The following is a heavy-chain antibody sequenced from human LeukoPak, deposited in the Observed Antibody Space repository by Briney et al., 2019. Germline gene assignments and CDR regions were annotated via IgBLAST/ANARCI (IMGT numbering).Heavy chain of an antibody. J-gene: IGHJ3*02. CDR1: GGSISSGGYS. CDR3: ARSCRILDIVATIRARLGGNGFDI. CDR2: IYYSGAT. Sequence: SETLSLTCAVSGGSISSGGYSWSWIRQPPGKGLEWIGYIYYSGATYYNPSLKSRVSTSVDTSKNQFSLKMRSVTAADKAVYYCARSCRILDIVATIRARLGGNGFDIWGQGTMVTVSS. D-gene: IGHD5-12*01. V-gene: IGHV4-30-4*07.